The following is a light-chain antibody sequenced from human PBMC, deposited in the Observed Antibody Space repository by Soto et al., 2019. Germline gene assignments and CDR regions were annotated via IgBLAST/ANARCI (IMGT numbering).Light chain of an antibody. CDR2: GAS. Sequence: EFVLTQSPGTLFLSPGERATLSCRASQSVRSNYLAWYQQKPGQSPRLLIYGASNRATGIPDRFSGSGSGTDFTLTISRLEPEDFAVFYCQHYGSSAYTFGQGTTLEIK. J-gene: IGKJ2*01. CDR1: QSVRSNY. CDR3: QHYGSSAYT. V-gene: IGKV3-20*01.